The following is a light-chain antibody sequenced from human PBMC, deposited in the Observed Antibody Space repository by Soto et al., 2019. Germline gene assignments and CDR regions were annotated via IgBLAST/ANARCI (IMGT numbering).Light chain of an antibody. CDR2: GVS. J-gene: IGKJ1*01. Sequence: EIVMTQSPATLSVSPGEGATLSCRASQSVSRNLAWHQQKPGQAPRLLIYGVSTRATGVPARFSGSGSGTDFTLTISSLQSEDSAVYYCQHYYYWPPWTFGQGTKVDIK. V-gene: IGKV3-15*01. CDR3: QHYYYWPPWT. CDR1: QSVSRN.